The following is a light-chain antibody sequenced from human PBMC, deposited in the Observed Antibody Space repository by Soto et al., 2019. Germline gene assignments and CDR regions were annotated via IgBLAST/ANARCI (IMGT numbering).Light chain of an antibody. CDR3: QQYNGSPFT. Sequence: EIVLTQSPGTLSLSPGERATLSCRANQSISHYLAWYQQKPGQSPRLLIYGAASRALGIPDRFNGSGSETTFTLTISRLLPEDFALYYCQQYNGSPFTFGPGTKVDIK. CDR2: GAA. J-gene: IGKJ3*01. V-gene: IGKV3-20*01. CDR1: QSISHY.